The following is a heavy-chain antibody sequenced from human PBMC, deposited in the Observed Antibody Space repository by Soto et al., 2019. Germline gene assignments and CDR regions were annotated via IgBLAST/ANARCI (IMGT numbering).Heavy chain of an antibody. D-gene: IGHD2-2*02. CDR1: GFTFSSYA. V-gene: IGHV3-23*01. CDR3: AKDLTWDIVVVPAAISYYYYYGMDV. CDR2: ISGSGGST. Sequence: QSGGSLRLSCAASGFTFSSYAMSWVRQAPGKGLEWVSAISGSGGSTYYADSVKGRFTISRDNSKNTLYLQMNSLRAEDTAVYYCAKDLTWDIVVVPAAISYYYYYGMDVWGQGTTVTVSS. J-gene: IGHJ6*02.